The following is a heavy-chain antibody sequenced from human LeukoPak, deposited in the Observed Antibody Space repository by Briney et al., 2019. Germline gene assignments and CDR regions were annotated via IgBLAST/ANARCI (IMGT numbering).Heavy chain of an antibody. Sequence: GGSLRLSCAASGFTFSSYAMHWVRQAPGKGLEYVSGISSNGGSTYYANSVKGRFTISRDNSKNTLYLQMGSLRAEDMAVYYCAREYSSSSVDYWGQGTLVTVSS. CDR1: GFTFSSYA. CDR2: ISSNGGST. V-gene: IGHV3-64*01. J-gene: IGHJ4*02. CDR3: AREYSSSSVDY. D-gene: IGHD6-6*01.